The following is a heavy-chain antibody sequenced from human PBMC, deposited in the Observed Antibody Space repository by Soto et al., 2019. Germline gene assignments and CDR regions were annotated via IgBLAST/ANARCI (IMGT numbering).Heavy chain of an antibody. CDR1: GGTFSTYT. J-gene: IGHJ6*02. CDR3: ARYCGGDCQSYYYGMDV. D-gene: IGHD2-21*02. Sequence: SVKVSCKASGGTFSTYTVSWVRQAPGQGLEWMGKIIPILGIANYAQKFQGRVTITADKSTSTAYMDLSSLRSEDTAVYYCARYCGGDCQSYYYGMDVWGQ. V-gene: IGHV1-69*02. CDR2: IIPILGIA.